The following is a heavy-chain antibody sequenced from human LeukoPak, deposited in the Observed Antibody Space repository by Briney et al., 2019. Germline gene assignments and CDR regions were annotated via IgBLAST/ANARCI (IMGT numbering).Heavy chain of an antibody. Sequence: GGSLRLSCAASGFTFSSYSMNWVRQAPGKGLEWVSSISSSSSTIYYADSVKGRFTIPRDNAKNSLHVQMSSLRAEDTAVYYCARDRSSGWPGTFDYWGQGTLVTVSS. CDR1: GFTFSSYS. D-gene: IGHD6-19*01. CDR2: ISSSSSTI. J-gene: IGHJ4*02. V-gene: IGHV3-48*01. CDR3: ARDRSSGWPGTFDY.